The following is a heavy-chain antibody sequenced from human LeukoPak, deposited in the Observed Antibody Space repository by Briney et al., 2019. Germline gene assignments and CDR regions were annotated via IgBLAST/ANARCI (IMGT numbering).Heavy chain of an antibody. D-gene: IGHD1-1*01. CDR1: GGSISSYY. CDR3: ARDHYIAGTQYYYYYMDV. CDR2: VYYSGST. V-gene: IGHV4-59*01. J-gene: IGHJ6*03. Sequence: SETLSLTCIVSGGSISSYYWSWIRQPPGKGLEWIGYVYYSGSTNYNPSLKSRVTISVDTSKNQFSLKLSSVTAADTAVYYCARDHYIAGTQYYYYYMDVWGKGTTVTVSS.